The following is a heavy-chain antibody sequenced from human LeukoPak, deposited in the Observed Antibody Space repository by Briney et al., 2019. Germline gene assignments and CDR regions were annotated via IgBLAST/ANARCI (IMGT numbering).Heavy chain of an antibody. J-gene: IGHJ4*02. CDR1: GGSIRSYY. D-gene: IGHD5-18*01. CDR2: IYNSGRT. V-gene: IGHV4-59*01. CDR3: GXXXKYTSGYRVTELGSGYSDY. Sequence: PSETLSLTCTVSGGSIRSYYWSWIGQPQGKGLEWIGRIYNSGRTYKNPSLKSRVTISVETSKNQFSLRVRSVHAGERAVYYCGXXXKYTSGYRVTELGSGYSDYWGQGTLVTVSS.